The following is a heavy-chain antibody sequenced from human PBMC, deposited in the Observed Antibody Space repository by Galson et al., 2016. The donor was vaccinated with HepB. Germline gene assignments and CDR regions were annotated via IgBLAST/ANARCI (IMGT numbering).Heavy chain of an antibody. J-gene: IGHJ6*02. Sequence: SLRLSCAASGFTFSRYGMHWVRQAPGKGLEWVAVISYDGSNKYYADSVKGRFTISRDNSKNTLFLQMNSLRAEDTAVYYCAKAPRSLYCSGGTCYSGFDSWGQGPRSPSP. CDR1: GFTFSRYG. CDR3: AKAPRSLYCSGGTCYSGFDS. CDR2: ISYDGSNK. D-gene: IGHD2-15*01. V-gene: IGHV3-30*18.